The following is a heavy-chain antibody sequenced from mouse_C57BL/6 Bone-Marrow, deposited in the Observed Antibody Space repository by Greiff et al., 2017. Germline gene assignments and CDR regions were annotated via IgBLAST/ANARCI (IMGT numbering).Heavy chain of an antibody. D-gene: IGHD6-1*01. CDR3: ARDLLNYPDV. J-gene: IGHJ1*03. Sequence: EVKLVESGGGLVKPGGSLKLSCAASGFTFSSYAMSWVRQTPEKRLEWVATISDGGSYTYYPDNVKGRFTISRDNAKNNLYLQMSHLKSEDTAMYYCARDLLNYPDVWGTGTTVTVSS. V-gene: IGHV5-4*01. CDR1: GFTFSSYA. CDR2: ISDGGSYT.